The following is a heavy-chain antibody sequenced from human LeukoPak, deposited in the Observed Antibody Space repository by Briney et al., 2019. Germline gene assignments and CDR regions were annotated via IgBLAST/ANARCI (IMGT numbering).Heavy chain of an antibody. Sequence: ASVKVSCKASGYTFTGYYMHWVRQAPGQGLEWMGWINPNSGGTNYAQKFQDRVTMTRDTSISIAYMELSRLRSDDTAVYYCARDLFEVVTATIYAFDIWGQGTMVTVSS. J-gene: IGHJ3*02. CDR1: GYTFTGYY. V-gene: IGHV1-2*02. D-gene: IGHD2-21*02. CDR2: INPNSGGT. CDR3: ARDLFEVVTATIYAFDI.